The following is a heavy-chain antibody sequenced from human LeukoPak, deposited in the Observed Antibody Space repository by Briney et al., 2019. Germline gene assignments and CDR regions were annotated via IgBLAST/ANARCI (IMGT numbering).Heavy chain of an antibody. CDR2: INTDGSDT. Sequence: GGSLRLSCAASGFTFSSNYMHWVRQAPGKGLVWVSRINTDGSDTTYADFVKGRFTISRDNAKNTLYLEMNSLRAEDTAVYYCARALRSPGDSDLDYWGQGALVTVSS. CDR3: ARALRSPGDSDLDY. V-gene: IGHV3-74*03. J-gene: IGHJ4*02. D-gene: IGHD3-10*01. CDR1: GFTFSSNY.